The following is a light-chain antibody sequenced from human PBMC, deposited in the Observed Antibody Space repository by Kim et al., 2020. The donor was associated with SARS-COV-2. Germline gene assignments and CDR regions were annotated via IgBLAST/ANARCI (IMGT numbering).Light chain of an antibody. CDR1: QDISSW. J-gene: IGKJ4*01. V-gene: IGKV1-12*01. CDR3: QQAASFPLT. CDR2: AAS. Sequence: ASLGDRVTITCGPSQDISSWLAWYQQKPGKAPKLLIYAASGLQNGVPSRFSGSASGTDFTLTSNNLQPEDVATYYCQQAASFPLTFGGGTKVDIK.